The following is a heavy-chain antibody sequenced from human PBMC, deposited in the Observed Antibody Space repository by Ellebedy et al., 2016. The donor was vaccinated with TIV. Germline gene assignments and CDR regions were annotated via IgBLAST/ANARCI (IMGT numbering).Heavy chain of an antibody. V-gene: IGHV5-51*01. CDR2: IYPGDSNT. CDR3: VRGPLGYCSGGSCSADY. J-gene: IGHJ4*02. Sequence: GESLKISCKGSGYSFTSYWIGWVRQMPGKGLEWMGNIYPGDSNTAYSPSFQGQVTISADKSISSAYLQWSSLKASDTAMYHCVRGPLGYCSGGSCSADYWGQGTLVTVSS. D-gene: IGHD2-15*01. CDR1: GYSFTSYW.